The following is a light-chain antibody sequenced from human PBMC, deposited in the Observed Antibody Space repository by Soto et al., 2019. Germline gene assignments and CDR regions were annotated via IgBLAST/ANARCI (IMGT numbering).Light chain of an antibody. V-gene: IGKV3-20*01. J-gene: IGKJ1*01. Sequence: LTQSPGTLSLSPGERATLSCRASQSISAGYLAWYQQRPGPGPRLLIFAASNRATGIPDRFSGSGSGTDFTLTNSRLEAEDFAVNYCQKNGSSWTFGQGTKVEIK. CDR1: QSISAGY. CDR3: QKNGSSWT. CDR2: AAS.